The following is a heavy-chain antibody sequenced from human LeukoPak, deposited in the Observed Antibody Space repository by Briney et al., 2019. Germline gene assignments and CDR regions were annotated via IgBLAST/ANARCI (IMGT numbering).Heavy chain of an antibody. CDR3: ARVEYSSSSYYYYGMDV. J-gene: IGHJ6*02. CDR2: IYHSGST. CDR1: GGSISSSNW. Sequence: PSGTLSLTCAVSGGSISSSNWWSWVRQPPGKGLEWIGEIYHSGSTNYNPSLKSRVTISVNTSKNQLSLKLSSVTAADTAVYYCARVEYSSSSYYYYGMDVWGQGTTVTVSS. D-gene: IGHD6-6*01. V-gene: IGHV4-4*02.